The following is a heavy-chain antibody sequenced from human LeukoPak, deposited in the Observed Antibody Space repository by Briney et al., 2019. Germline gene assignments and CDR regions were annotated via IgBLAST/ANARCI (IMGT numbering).Heavy chain of an antibody. CDR2: IYHSGST. Sequence: PSETLSLTCTVSGYSISSGYYWGWIRQPPGKGLEWIGSIYHSGSTYYNPSLKSRVTISVDTSKNQFSLRLNSVTAADTAVYYCARDRYYYDSSGYYYFDYWGQGTLVTVSS. CDR3: ARDRYYYDSSGYYYFDY. V-gene: IGHV4-38-2*02. D-gene: IGHD3-22*01. CDR1: GYSISSGYY. J-gene: IGHJ4*02.